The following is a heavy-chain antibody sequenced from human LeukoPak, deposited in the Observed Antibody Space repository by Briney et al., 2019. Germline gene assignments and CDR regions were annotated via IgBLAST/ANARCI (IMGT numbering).Heavy chain of an antibody. J-gene: IGHJ4*02. CDR3: ARHPALDQCDY. Sequence: SETLSLTCTVSGGSISSVTYYWGWIRQPPGKGLEWIGSIYKSGSTYYHPSIKSRVTLSVDTYKNHFYLKLTSVTAADTAVYHCARHPALDQCDYWGQGTLVTVSS. CDR1: GGSISSVTYY. D-gene: IGHD2-2*01. CDR2: IYKSGST. V-gene: IGHV4-39*01.